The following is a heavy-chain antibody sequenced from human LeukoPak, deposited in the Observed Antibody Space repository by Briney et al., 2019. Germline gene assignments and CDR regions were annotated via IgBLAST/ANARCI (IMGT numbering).Heavy chain of an antibody. CDR1: GFTFSDYY. D-gene: IGHD3-10*01. J-gene: IGHJ6*02. V-gene: IGHV3-30-3*01. CDR2: ISYDGSNK. Sequence: GGSLRLSCAASGFTFSDYYMNWVRQAPGKGLEWVAFISYDGSNKYYADSVKGRFTISRDNSKNTLYLQMNSLRAEDTAVYYCASQGGLLWFGELSGGMDVWGQGTTVTVSS. CDR3: ASQGGLLWFGELSGGMDV.